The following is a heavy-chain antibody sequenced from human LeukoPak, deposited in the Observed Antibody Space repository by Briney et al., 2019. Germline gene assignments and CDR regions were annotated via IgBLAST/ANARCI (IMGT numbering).Heavy chain of an antibody. Sequence: GGSLRLSCAASGFTFSSYAMHWVRQAPGKGLEWVAVISYDGSNKYYADSVKGRFTISRDNSKNTLYLQMNSLRAEDTAVYYCARDSHAPDRDIVSCYLDYWGQGTLVTVSS. CDR1: GFTFSSYA. CDR3: ARDSHAPDRDIVSCYLDY. CDR2: ISYDGSNK. D-gene: IGHD5-12*01. J-gene: IGHJ4*02. V-gene: IGHV3-30-3*01.